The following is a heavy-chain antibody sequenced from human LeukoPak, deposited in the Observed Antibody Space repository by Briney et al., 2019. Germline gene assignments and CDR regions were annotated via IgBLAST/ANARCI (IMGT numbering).Heavy chain of an antibody. Sequence: GGSLRLSCTVSGFTVSSNSMSWVRQAPGKGLERVSFIYSDNTHYSDSVKCRFTISRDNSKNTLYLQMNSLRAEDTAVYYCARRAGAYSHPYDYWGQGTLVTVSS. V-gene: IGHV3-53*01. D-gene: IGHD4/OR15-4a*01. CDR3: ARRAGAYSHPYDY. CDR2: IYSDNT. CDR1: GFTVSSNS. J-gene: IGHJ4*02.